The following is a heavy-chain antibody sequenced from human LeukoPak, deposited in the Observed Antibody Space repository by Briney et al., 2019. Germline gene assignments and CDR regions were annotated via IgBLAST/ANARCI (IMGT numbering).Heavy chain of an antibody. J-gene: IGHJ4*02. V-gene: IGHV3-7*01. CDR2: IKQDGSEK. CDR1: GFTFDDYA. D-gene: IGHD3-10*01. Sequence: GGSLRLSCAASGFTFDDYAMHWVRQAPGKGLEWVANIKQDGSEKYYVDSVKGRFTISRDNAKNSLYLQMNSLRAEDTAVYYCATEILLWFGEPNPDYWGQGTLVTVSS. CDR3: ATEILLWFGEPNPDY.